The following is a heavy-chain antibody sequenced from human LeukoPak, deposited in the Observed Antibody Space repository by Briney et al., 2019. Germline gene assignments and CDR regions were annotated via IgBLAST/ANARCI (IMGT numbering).Heavy chain of an antibody. J-gene: IGHJ1*01. Sequence: ASVKVSCKASGYTFTSYYMHWVRQAPGQGLEWMGIINPSGGSTSYAQKFQGRVTMTRDMSTSTAYMELNRLRSDDTAVYYCARGPYDSSDFEYFHHWGQGTLVTVSS. CDR3: ARGPYDSSDFEYFHH. CDR1: GYTFTSYY. D-gene: IGHD3-22*01. V-gene: IGHV1-46*01. CDR2: INPSGGST.